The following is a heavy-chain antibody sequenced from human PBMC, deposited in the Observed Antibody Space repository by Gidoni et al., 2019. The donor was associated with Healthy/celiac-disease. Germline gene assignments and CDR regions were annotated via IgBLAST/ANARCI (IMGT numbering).Heavy chain of an antibody. CDR1: GFTFDAYA. CDR2: ISWNSGSI. V-gene: IGHV3-9*01. Sequence: EVQLVESGGGWVQPGRSLRLSCAASGFTFDAYAMHWVRQAPGKGLEWVSGISWNSGSIGYADSVKGRFTISRDNAKNSLYLQMNSLRAEDTALYYCAKDQSGYFPSEDAFDIWGQGTMVTVSS. J-gene: IGHJ3*02. CDR3: AKDQSGYFPSEDAFDI. D-gene: IGHD2-2*03.